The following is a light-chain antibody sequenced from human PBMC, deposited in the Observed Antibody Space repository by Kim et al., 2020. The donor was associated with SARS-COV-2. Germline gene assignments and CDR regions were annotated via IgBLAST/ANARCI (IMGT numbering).Light chain of an antibody. CDR3: SSYSTITTFV. Sequence: GQSISISRSGTSSDVGSYNLVSWYQRHPGKAPKLMIYDVSKRPSGVSNRFSGSKSGNTASLTISGLQAEDEADYYCSSYSTITTFVFGGGTKLTVL. CDR1: SSDVGSYNL. CDR2: DVS. V-gene: IGLV2-14*02. J-gene: IGLJ2*01.